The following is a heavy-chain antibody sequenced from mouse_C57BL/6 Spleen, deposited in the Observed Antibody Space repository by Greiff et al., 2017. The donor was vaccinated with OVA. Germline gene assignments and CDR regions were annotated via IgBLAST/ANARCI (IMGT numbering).Heavy chain of an antibody. J-gene: IGHJ3*01. CDR2: FNPSNGGT. CDR3: ARYDGYYGFAY. CDR1: GYTFTSYC. D-gene: IGHD2-3*01. Sequence: QVQLQQSGTELVKPGASVKLSCKASGYTFTSYCMHWVKQRPGQGLEWIGIFNPSNGGTNYNENFKSKATFHVDKSSSTANMQLSGLTSEDSAVYYGARYDGYYGFAYWGQGTLVTVSA. V-gene: IGHV1-53*01.